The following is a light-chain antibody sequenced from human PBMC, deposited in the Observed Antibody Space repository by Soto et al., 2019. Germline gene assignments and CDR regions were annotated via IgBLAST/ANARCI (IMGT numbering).Light chain of an antibody. V-gene: IGKV3-15*01. J-gene: IGKJ5*01. CDR3: QQYYNGPPIT. CDR2: GAS. CDR1: QSVRSN. Sequence: EVVMTHSPDTLSVSPGERLTLSCKASQSVRSNLAWYQQKPGQSPRLLIYGASTRATGIPARFSGSGSGTEFTLTISSLQSEDFAVYYCQQYYNGPPITFGQGTRLEFK.